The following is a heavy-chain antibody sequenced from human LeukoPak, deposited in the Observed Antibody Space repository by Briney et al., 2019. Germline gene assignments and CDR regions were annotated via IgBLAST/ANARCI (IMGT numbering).Heavy chain of an antibody. CDR2: INPSGGST. D-gene: IGHD5-12*01. CDR3: ANQEWLRFNLNAFDI. J-gene: IGHJ3*02. Sequence: ASVKVSCKASGYSLTSYYMHWVRQAPGQGLEWMGIINPSGGSTNYAQKFQGRVTMTRDMSTRTVYMELSSLRFEDTAVYYCANQEWLRFNLNAFDIWGQGTMVTVSS. CDR1: GYSLTSYY. V-gene: IGHV1-46*01.